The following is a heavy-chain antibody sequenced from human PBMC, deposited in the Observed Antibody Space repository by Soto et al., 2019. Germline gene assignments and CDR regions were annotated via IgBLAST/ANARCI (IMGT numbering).Heavy chain of an antibody. J-gene: IGHJ6*02. Sequence: EVQLVESGGGLVQPGGSLRLSCAASGFTVSSNYMSWVRQAPGKGLEWVSVIYSGGSTYYADSVKGRFTISRDNSKNTLHLQMNSLRAEDTAVYYCARDDGLSNYVTYYYGMDVWGPGTTVTVSS. V-gene: IGHV3-66*01. CDR1: GFTVSSNY. CDR3: ARDDGLSNYVTYYYGMDV. CDR2: IYSGGST. D-gene: IGHD1-7*01.